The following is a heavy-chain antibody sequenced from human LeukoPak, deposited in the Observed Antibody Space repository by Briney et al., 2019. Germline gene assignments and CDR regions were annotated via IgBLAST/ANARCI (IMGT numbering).Heavy chain of an antibody. J-gene: IGHJ4*02. CDR3: AGGSGYSRAYYFDY. CDR2: IYYSGST. V-gene: IGHV4-59*12. Sequence: SETLSLTCTVSGGSISSYYWSWIRQTPGKGLEWIGDIYYSGSTNYNPSLKSRVTISVDKSKNQFSLKLSSVTAADTAVYYCAGGSGYSRAYYFDYWGQGTLVTVSS. D-gene: IGHD3-22*01. CDR1: GGSISSYY.